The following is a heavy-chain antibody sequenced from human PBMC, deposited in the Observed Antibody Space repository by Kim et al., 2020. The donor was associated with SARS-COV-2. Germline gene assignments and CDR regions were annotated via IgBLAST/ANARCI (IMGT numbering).Heavy chain of an antibody. Sequence: GGSLRLSCAASGFTFSSYSMNWVRQAPGKGLEWVSYISSSSSTIYYADSVKGRFTISRDNAKNSLYLQMNSLRAEDTAVYYCARGGKRITMIVVVASGFDYWGQGTLVTVSS. CDR1: GFTFSSYS. CDR2: ISSSSSTI. D-gene: IGHD3-22*01. V-gene: IGHV3-48*04. CDR3: ARGGKRITMIVVVASGFDY. J-gene: IGHJ4*02.